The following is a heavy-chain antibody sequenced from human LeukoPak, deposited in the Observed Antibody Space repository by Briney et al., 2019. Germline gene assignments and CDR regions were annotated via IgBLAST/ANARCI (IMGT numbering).Heavy chain of an antibody. D-gene: IGHD2-2*01. J-gene: IGHJ6*03. CDR2: MNPNSGNT. CDR3: ARAPGGRYCSSTSCYYYYMDV. Sequence: ASVKVSCKASGYTFTSYDINWVRQATGQGLEWMGWMNPNSGNTGYAQKFQGRVTMTRNTSISTAYMELSSLRSEDTAVYYCARAPGGRYCSSTSCYYYYMDVWGKGTTVTISS. V-gene: IGHV1-8*01. CDR1: GYTFTSYD.